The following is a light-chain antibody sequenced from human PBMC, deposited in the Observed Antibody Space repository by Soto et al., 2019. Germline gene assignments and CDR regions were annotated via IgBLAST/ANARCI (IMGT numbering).Light chain of an antibody. CDR1: QGIGNA. Sequence: AIQMTQSPTSLSASVGPRVTIFCRASQGIGNALGWYQQKPVKPPKVLIYGASNLQSGVPPRFSGSGYGTDFNLAISSLQTEDSATYYCLQDFNYPWTFGQGTKVDIK. CDR2: GAS. CDR3: LQDFNYPWT. J-gene: IGKJ1*01. V-gene: IGKV1-6*01.